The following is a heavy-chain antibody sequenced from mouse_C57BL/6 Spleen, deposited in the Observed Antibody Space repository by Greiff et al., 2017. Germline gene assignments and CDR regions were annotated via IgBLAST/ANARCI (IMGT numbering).Heavy chain of an antibody. CDR1: GFTFSSYA. J-gene: IGHJ4*01. CDR3: ARDQEAYAMDY. Sequence: EVHLVESGGGLVKPGGSLKLSCAASGFTFSSYAMSWVRQTPETRLEWVATISDGGSYTNYPDNVKGRFTISRDNAKNNLYLQMSHLKSEDTAMYYCARDQEAYAMDYWGQGTSVTVSS. CDR2: ISDGGSYT. V-gene: IGHV5-4*01.